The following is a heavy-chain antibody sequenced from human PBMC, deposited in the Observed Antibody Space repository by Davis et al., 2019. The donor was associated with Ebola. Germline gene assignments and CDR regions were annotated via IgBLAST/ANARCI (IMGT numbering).Heavy chain of an antibody. CDR2: MNPNSGNT. CDR1: GYTFTSYD. CDR3: ARDIRCSSTSCYKIIDYYYGMDV. Sequence: AASVKVSCKASGYTFTSYDINWVQQATGQGLEWMGWMNPNSGNTGYAQKFQGRVTITADESTSTAYMELSSLRSEDTAVYYCARDIRCSSTSCYKIIDYYYGMDVWGQGTTVTVSS. J-gene: IGHJ6*02. V-gene: IGHV1-8*01. D-gene: IGHD2-2*02.